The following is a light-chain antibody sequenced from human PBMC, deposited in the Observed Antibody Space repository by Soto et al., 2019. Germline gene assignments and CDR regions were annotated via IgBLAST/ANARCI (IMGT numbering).Light chain of an antibody. CDR1: QSVSSY. CDR3: QQSSYWPPYT. CDR2: DAS. J-gene: IGKJ2*01. V-gene: IGKV3-11*01. Sequence: EIVLTQSPATLSLSPGARATLSCRASQSVSSYLAWYQQKPGQAPRLLIYDASNRATGIPARFSGTGSGTDFTLTISSLEPEAFAVYDCQQSSYWPPYTFGQGTKLEIK.